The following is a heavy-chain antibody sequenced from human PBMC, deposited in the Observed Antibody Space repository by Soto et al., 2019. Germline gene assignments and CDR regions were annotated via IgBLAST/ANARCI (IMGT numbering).Heavy chain of an antibody. CDR1: GGSISSYY. D-gene: IGHD2-2*01. CDR2: IYYSGST. Sequence: SETLSLTCTVSGGSISSYYWSWIRQPPGKRLEWIGYIYYSGSTNYNPSLKSRVTISVDTSKNQFSLKLSSVTAADTAVYYCARDGCSSTSCYGGNWFDPWGQGTLVTVSS. V-gene: IGHV4-59*01. J-gene: IGHJ5*02. CDR3: ARDGCSSTSCYGGNWFDP.